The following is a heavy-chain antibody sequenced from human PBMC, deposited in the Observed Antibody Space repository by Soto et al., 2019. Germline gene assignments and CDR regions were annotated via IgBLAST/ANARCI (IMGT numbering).Heavy chain of an antibody. Sequence: PSETLSLTCAVYGGSFSGYYWSWIRQPPGKGLEWIGEINHSGSTDYNPSLKSRVTISVDTSKNQFSLKLSSVTAADTAVYYCAIPGRYYYDSSGYQYWGQGTLVTVSS. CDR3: AIPGRYYYDSSGYQY. CDR1: GGSFSGYY. D-gene: IGHD3-22*01. CDR2: INHSGST. V-gene: IGHV4-34*01. J-gene: IGHJ4*02.